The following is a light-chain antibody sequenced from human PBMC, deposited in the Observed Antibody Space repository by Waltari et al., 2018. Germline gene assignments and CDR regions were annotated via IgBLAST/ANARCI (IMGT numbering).Light chain of an antibody. CDR2: LGS. J-gene: IGKJ2*01. CDR1: QSLLHSNGYNY. Sequence: DIVMTQSPFSLPVTPGAPASISCRSSQSLLHSNGYNYLDWYLQKPGQSPQLLIYLGSNRASGVPDRFSGSGSGTDFTLKISRVEAEDVGVYYCMQALQTPPTFGQGTKLEIK. V-gene: IGKV2-28*01. CDR3: MQALQTPPT.